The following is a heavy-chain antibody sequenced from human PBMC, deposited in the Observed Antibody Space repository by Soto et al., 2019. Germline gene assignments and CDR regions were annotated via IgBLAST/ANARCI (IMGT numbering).Heavy chain of an antibody. CDR2: LSYDGNNI. CDR1: GFTFSNYA. CDR3: ARWPIGDAAMVTNYFDY. V-gene: IGHV3-30-3*01. J-gene: IGHJ4*02. D-gene: IGHD5-18*01. Sequence: QVQLVESGGGVVQPGRSLRLSCAASGFTFSNYAIHWVRQAPGKGLEWVAVLSYDGNNIHYADSVKGRFTVSRDNSKNTLFLKMNGLRPEDTALYYCARWPIGDAAMVTNYFDYWGQGTLVTVSS.